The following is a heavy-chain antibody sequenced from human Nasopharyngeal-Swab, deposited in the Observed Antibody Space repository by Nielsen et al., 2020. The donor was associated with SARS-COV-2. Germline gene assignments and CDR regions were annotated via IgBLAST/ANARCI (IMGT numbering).Heavy chain of an antibody. J-gene: IGHJ4*02. CDR2: ISTYSGKT. CDR1: GYNFTIYG. V-gene: IGHV1-18*01. Sequence: ASVKVSCKASGYNFTIYGFTWVRQAPGQGLEWMGWISTYSGKTKNAQKFQDRVTLTTDTSSNTAYMELRSLKSDDAAVYYCARASFDYWGQGTPVTVSS. CDR3: ARASFDY.